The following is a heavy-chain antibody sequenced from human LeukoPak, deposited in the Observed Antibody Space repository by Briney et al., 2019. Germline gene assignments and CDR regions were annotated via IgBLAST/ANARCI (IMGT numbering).Heavy chain of an antibody. J-gene: IGHJ4*02. D-gene: IGHD5-12*01. V-gene: IGHV3-48*03. Sequence: GGSLRLSCAASGFTFSSYEMNWVRQAPGKGLEWVSYISSSGSTIYYADSVKGRFTISRDNAKNSLYLQMNSLRAEDTAVYYCAREEGGGYSGLNWGQGTLVTVSS. CDR2: ISSSGSTI. CDR1: GFTFSSYE. CDR3: AREEGGGYSGLN.